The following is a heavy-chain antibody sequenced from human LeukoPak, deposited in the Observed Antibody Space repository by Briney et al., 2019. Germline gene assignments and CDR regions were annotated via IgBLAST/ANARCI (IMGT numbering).Heavy chain of an antibody. D-gene: IGHD3-22*01. Sequence: SETLSLTCTASGGSISSYYWSWIRQPPGKGLEWIGYIYNSGSTNYNPSLKSRVTISVDTSKNQFALKLSSVTAADTAVYYCARETTYYYGSSAYFVFDIWGQGTMVTVSS. CDR1: GGSISSYY. CDR3: ARETTYYYGSSAYFVFDI. CDR2: IYNSGST. J-gene: IGHJ3*02. V-gene: IGHV4-59*01.